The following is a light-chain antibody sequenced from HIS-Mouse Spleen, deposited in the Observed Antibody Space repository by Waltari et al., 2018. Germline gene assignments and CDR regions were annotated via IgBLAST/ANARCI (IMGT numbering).Light chain of an antibody. CDR2: DDS. CDR3: QVWDSSSDHVV. J-gene: IGLJ2*01. Sequence: SYVLTQPPSVSVAPGKTARITCGGNNIGSKSEHWYQQKPGQAPVPVVYDDSDRPSGIPGRFSGSNSGNTATLTISRVEAGDEADYYCQVWDSSSDHVVFGGGTKLTVL. V-gene: IGLV3-21*03. CDR1: NIGSKS.